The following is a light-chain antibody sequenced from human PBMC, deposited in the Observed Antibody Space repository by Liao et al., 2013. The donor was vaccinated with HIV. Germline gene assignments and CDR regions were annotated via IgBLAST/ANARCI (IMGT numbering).Light chain of an antibody. J-gene: IGLJ3*02. CDR1: KMGDKY. V-gene: IGLV3-16*01. Sequence: SYELTQPPSVSVSPGQTASITCSGDKMGDKYACWYQQKPGQSPVLVIYKDNERPSGIPERFAGSSSGTIATLTISGVQAEDEADYYCLSADSSATYRLFGGGTKLTVL. CDR3: LSADSSATYRL. CDR2: KDN.